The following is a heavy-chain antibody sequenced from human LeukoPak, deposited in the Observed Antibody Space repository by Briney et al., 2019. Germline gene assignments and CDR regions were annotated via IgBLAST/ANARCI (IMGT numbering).Heavy chain of an antibody. CDR2: MNPNSGNT. D-gene: IGHD3-22*01. J-gene: IGHJ3*02. CDR3: ARGRNYYDSSRYYYQGDAFDI. Sequence: SVKVSCKASGYTFTSYDINWVRQATGQGLEWMGWMNPNSGNTGYAQKFQDRVTMTRDTSTSTVYMELSSLRSEDTAVYYCARGRNYYDSSRYYYQGDAFDIWGQGTMVTVSS. V-gene: IGHV1-8*01. CDR1: GYTFTSYD.